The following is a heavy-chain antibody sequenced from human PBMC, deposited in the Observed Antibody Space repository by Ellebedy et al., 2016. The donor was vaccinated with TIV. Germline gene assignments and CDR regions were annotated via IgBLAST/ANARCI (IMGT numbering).Heavy chain of an antibody. Sequence: GESLKISCAASGFTFSRFGMHWVRQAPGKGLEWVAVVADDGNAKVYADSVKGRFTISRDNSKTTLYMQMNGLRPEDTAVYYCARRKITVFGETDAFDIWGQGTVVTVS. CDR3: ARRKITVFGETDAFDI. CDR1: GFTFSRFG. D-gene: IGHD3-3*01. CDR2: VADDGNAK. V-gene: IGHV3-30*03. J-gene: IGHJ3*02.